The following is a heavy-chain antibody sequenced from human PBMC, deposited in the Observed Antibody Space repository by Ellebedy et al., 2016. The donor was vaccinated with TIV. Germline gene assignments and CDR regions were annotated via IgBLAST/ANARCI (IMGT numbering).Heavy chain of an antibody. Sequence: GESLKISCAASGFGFSHFGMLWVRQAPGKGLEWVSSISSSSSTIYYADSVKGRFTISRDNAKNSLYLQMNSLRAEDTAVYYCARGPPSSMRVVLPFDYWGQGTLVTVSS. J-gene: IGHJ4*02. CDR2: ISSSSSTI. V-gene: IGHV3-48*01. CDR1: GFGFSHFG. CDR3: ARGPPSSMRVVLPFDY. D-gene: IGHD3-22*01.